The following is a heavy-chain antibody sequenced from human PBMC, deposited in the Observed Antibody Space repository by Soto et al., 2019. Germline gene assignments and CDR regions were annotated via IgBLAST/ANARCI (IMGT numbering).Heavy chain of an antibody. CDR3: ARISAADPVGYWLDP. CDR2: IFHSGRT. V-gene: IGHV4-59*08. J-gene: IGHJ5*02. D-gene: IGHD6-13*01. Sequence: SETLFLTCPVSGTPINSGYWSWIRRSPGKGLEWIGSIFHSGRTDYNPSLKSRVTISVDKSKNHFYLNLGSVTAADTAIYYCARISAADPVGYWLDPWGQGTQVTVSS. CDR1: GTPINSGY.